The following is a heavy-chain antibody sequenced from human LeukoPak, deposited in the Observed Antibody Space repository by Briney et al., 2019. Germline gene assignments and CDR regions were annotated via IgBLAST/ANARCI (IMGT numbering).Heavy chain of an antibody. D-gene: IGHD6-13*01. CDR1: GYTFIGYY. CDR2: INPYSGGT. Sequence: ASVKVSCKASGYTFIGYYIYWVRQAPGQGLEWMGWINPYSGGTNYAQNFQGRVTMTRDTSISTAYMELSRLRSDYTAVYYCARDLTDSSSWDPPKNPRFYYWGQGTLVTVSS. CDR3: ARDLTDSSSWDPPKNPRFYY. J-gene: IGHJ4*02. V-gene: IGHV1-2*02.